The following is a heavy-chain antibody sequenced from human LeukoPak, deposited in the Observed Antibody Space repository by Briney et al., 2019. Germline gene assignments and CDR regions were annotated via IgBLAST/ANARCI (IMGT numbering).Heavy chain of an antibody. D-gene: IGHD3-16*02. CDR1: GGSISSSSYY. V-gene: IGHV4-39*01. CDR2: IYYSGST. CDR3: ARRVGVWGSYRFTFDY. J-gene: IGHJ4*02. Sequence: PSETLSLTCTVSGGSISSSSYYWGWIRQPPGKGLEWIGSIYYSGSTYYNPSLKSRVTISVDTSKNQFSLKLSSVTAADTAVYYCARRVGVWGSYRFTFDYWGQGTLVTVSS.